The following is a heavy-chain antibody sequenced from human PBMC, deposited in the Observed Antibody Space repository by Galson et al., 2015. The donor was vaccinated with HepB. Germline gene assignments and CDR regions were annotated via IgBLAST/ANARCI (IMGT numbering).Heavy chain of an antibody. CDR2: IYYSGST. CDR1: GGSISSYY. Sequence: ETLSLTCTVSGGSISSYYWSWIRQPPGKGLEWIGYIYYSGSTNYNPSLKSRVTISVDTSKNQFSLKLSSVTAADTAVYYCARRVDTAMVTSGAFDIWGQGTMVTVSS. D-gene: IGHD5-18*01. J-gene: IGHJ3*02. V-gene: IGHV4-59*01. CDR3: ARRVDTAMVTSGAFDI.